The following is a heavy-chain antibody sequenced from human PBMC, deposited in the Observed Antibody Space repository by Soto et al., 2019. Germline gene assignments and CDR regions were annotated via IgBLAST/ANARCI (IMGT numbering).Heavy chain of an antibody. CDR1: GGSISSYY. Sequence: PSETLSLTCTVSGGSISSYYWSWIRQPPGKGLEWIGYIYYSGSTNYNPPLKSRVTISVDTSKNQFSLKLSSVTAADTAVYYCARLGHFGKPDSPLFSYYGMDVWGQGTTVTVSS. V-gene: IGHV4-59*01. CDR3: ARLGHFGKPDSPLFSYYGMDV. CDR2: IYYSGST. J-gene: IGHJ6*02. D-gene: IGHD3-16*01.